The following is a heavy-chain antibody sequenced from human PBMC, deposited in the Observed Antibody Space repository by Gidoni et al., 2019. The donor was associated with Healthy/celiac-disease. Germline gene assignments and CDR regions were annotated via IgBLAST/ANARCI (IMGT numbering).Heavy chain of an antibody. J-gene: IGHJ6*03. V-gene: IGHV2-5*01. D-gene: IGHD3-16*01. CDR1: GFSLSTSGVG. Sequence: QITLKESGPTLVKPTQTLTLTCPFSGFSLSTSGVGVGWIRQPPGKALEWLALIYWNDDKRYSPSLKSRLTTTKDTSKNQVVLTMTNMDPVDTATYYCAHRRGGSGRKTYYYYYYMDVWGKGTTVTVSS. CDR3: AHRRGGSGRKTYYYYYYMDV. CDR2: IYWNDDK.